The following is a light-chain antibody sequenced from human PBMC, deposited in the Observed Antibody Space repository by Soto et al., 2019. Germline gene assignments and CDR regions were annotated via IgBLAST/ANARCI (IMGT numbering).Light chain of an antibody. V-gene: IGKV3-15*01. CDR2: GAS. CDR1: QTVFSN. CDR3: QQYNRWPPYT. J-gene: IGKJ2*01. Sequence: MVLTQSPGTRSLSPLEIATLSFRGTQTVFSNYIGWYQQQPGQAPRRLIFGASIRATGVPARFSGSGSGTEFTLTISSLQSEDFAVYYCQQYNRWPPYTFGQGTKVDIK.